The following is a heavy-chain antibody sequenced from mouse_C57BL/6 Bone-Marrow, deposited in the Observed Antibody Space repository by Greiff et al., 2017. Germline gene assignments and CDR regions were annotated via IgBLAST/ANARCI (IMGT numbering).Heavy chain of an antibody. D-gene: IGHD2-5*01. V-gene: IGHV1-55*01. CDR1: GYTFTSYW. CDR2: IYPGSGST. J-gene: IGHJ1*03. CDR3: SRPYYINYGYSDV. Sequence: QVQLQQPGAELVKPGASVKMSCKASGYTFTSYWITWVKQRPGQGLEWIGDIYPGSGSTNYNEKFKSKDTLTVDPSSSTAYMQLRRRTSDDSAVYYCSRPYYINYGYSDVWCTGTTVTVSS.